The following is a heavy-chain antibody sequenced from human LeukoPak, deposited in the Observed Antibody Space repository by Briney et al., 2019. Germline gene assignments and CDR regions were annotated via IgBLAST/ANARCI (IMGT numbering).Heavy chain of an antibody. CDR2: IRYDGSNK. J-gene: IGHJ4*02. D-gene: IGHD6-13*01. CDR1: GFTFSSHG. Sequence: PGGSLRLSCAASGFTFSSHGMHWVRQAPGKGLEWVAFIRYDGSNKYYADSVKGRFTISRDNSKNTLYLQMNSLRAEDTAVYYCAKGAEWRQQLVYYFDYWGQGTLVTVSS. CDR3: AKGAEWRQQLVYYFDY. V-gene: IGHV3-30*02.